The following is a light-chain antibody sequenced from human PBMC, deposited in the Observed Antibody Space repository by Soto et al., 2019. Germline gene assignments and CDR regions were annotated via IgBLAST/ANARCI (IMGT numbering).Light chain of an antibody. CDR3: SSYTSSSTVI. V-gene: IGLV2-14*01. CDR2: EVN. CDR1: SGDVGSYNY. Sequence: QSVLTQPASVSGSPGQSITISCTGTSGDVGSYNYVSWYQQHPGKAPKLMISEVNNWPSGVSNRFSGSKSGNTASLIISGLQAEDEADYYCSSYTSSSTVIFGGGTKLTVL. J-gene: IGLJ2*01.